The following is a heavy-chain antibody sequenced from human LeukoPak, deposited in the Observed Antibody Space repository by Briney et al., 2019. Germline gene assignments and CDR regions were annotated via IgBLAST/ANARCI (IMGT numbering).Heavy chain of an antibody. Sequence: GGSLRLSCAASGFIFTNYFMSWVRQAPGKGLEWVASIKHDGSEKYYVDSVRGRFTISRDNTMNSLYLQMSSLRAEDTAVYYCTRGASYYDYWGQGTLVTVSS. V-gene: IGHV3-7*01. D-gene: IGHD3-10*01. CDR2: IKHDGSEK. CDR3: TRGASYYDY. J-gene: IGHJ4*02. CDR1: GFIFTNYF.